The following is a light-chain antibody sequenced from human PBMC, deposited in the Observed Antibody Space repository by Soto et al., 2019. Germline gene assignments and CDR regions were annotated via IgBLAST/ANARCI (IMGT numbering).Light chain of an antibody. V-gene: IGKV3-15*01. CDR1: QTVSNN. CDR3: QQYGSSSGT. J-gene: IGKJ1*01. Sequence: EIVMTQSPATLSVSPGERATLSCRASQTVSNNLAWYQQKPGQAPRLLIYAASARATAIPARFSGSGSGTDFTLTISRLEPEDFAVYYCQQYGSSSGTFGQGTKVDIK. CDR2: AAS.